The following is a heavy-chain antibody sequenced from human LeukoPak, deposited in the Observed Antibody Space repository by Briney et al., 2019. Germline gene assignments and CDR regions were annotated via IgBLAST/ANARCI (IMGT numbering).Heavy chain of an antibody. D-gene: IGHD5-24*01. CDR3: AKGRRDGYKVTFDY. Sequence: GGSLRLSCAASEFTFSSYAMSWVRQAPGKGLEWVSAISGSGGSTYYADSAKGRFTISRDNPKNTLYLQMNSLRAEDTDVYYCAKGRRDGYKVTFDYWGQGTLVTVSS. CDR1: EFTFSSYA. CDR2: ISGSGGST. V-gene: IGHV3-23*01. J-gene: IGHJ4*02.